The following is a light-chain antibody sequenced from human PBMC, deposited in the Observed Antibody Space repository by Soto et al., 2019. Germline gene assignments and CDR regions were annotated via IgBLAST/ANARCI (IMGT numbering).Light chain of an antibody. J-gene: IGLJ1*01. V-gene: IGLV2-14*01. CDR3: NSYSSTNFYV. CDR2: QVT. Sequence: QSVLAQPASVSGSPGQSITISCTGSFSDIAVFNYVSWYQQYPGWSPKLVIYQVTSRASGVSHRFSGSKSGNTASLNISGLQPEDEAEYYCNSYSSTNFYVFGTGTKVTV. CDR1: FSDIAVFNY.